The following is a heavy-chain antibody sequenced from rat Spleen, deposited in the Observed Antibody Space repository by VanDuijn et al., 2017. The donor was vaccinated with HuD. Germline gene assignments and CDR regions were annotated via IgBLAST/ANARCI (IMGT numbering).Heavy chain of an antibody. Sequence: EVQLVESDGGLVQPGRSLKLSCAASGFTFSDYYMAWVRQAPKTGLEWVASIHYEGSKSYYGDSVKGRFTISRDNAKSTLYLQMNSLRSEDTATYYCARHRDYGYKDYVMDAWGQGASVTVSS. CDR2: IHYEGSKS. J-gene: IGHJ4*01. D-gene: IGHD1-9*01. CDR1: GFTFSDYY. CDR3: ARHRDYGYKDYVMDA. V-gene: IGHV5-22*01.